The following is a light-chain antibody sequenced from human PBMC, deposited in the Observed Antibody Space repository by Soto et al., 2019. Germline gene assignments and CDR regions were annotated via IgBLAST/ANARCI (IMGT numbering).Light chain of an antibody. CDR1: QSVSSSY. CDR2: GAS. V-gene: IGKV3-20*01. Sequence: EIVLTQSPGTLSLSPGERATLSFRSSQSVSSSYLAWYQQKPGQAPRLLIYGASSRATGIPDRFSGSGSGTDFTLTISRLEPEDFAVYYCQQYGSSPFTFGPGTKVDI. CDR3: QQYGSSPFT. J-gene: IGKJ3*01.